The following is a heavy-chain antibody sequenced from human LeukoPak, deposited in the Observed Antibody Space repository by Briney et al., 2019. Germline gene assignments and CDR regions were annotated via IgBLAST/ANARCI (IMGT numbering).Heavy chain of an antibody. CDR2: IYQSGST. Sequence: SETLSLTCAVSGYSISTGRYWGWIRQPPGKGLEWIGSIYQSGSTYYNRSLKSRVTISVDTSKNQFSLNLRSVPAADTAVYYCARSLSTAGIDYWGQGTLVTVSS. V-gene: IGHV4-38-2*01. D-gene: IGHD2-2*01. J-gene: IGHJ4*02. CDR1: GYSISTGRY. CDR3: ARSLSTAGIDY.